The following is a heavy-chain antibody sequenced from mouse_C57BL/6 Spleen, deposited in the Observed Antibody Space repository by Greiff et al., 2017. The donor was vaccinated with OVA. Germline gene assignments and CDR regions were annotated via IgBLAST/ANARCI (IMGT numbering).Heavy chain of an antibody. CDR3: AKSYDGYYDY. V-gene: IGHV2-4*01. CDR2: IWSGGGT. Sequence: VQLQESGPGLVQPSQSLSITCTASGFSLTSYGVHWVRQPPGKGLEWLGVIWSGGGTAYYAAFISSLSISKDNSKGQVFFKMNRLQANDTAIYYSAKSYDGYYDYWGQGTTLTVSS. D-gene: IGHD2-3*01. CDR1: GFSLTSYG. J-gene: IGHJ2*01.